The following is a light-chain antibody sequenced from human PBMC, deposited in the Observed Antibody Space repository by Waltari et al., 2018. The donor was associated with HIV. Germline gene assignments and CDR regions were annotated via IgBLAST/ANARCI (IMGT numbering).Light chain of an antibody. J-gene: IGLJ1*01. CDR2: DVD. CDR3: CSYTGTYTRYV. Sequence: QSALTQPRSVSGSPGQSVTISCTGTSSDVGSYKYVSWYQLRPGKAPKLIIHDVDKRPSGVPVRFSGSKSGNTASLTISGLQAEDEADYYCCSYTGTYTRYVFGTGAKVTVL. V-gene: IGLV2-11*01. CDR1: SSDVGSYKY.